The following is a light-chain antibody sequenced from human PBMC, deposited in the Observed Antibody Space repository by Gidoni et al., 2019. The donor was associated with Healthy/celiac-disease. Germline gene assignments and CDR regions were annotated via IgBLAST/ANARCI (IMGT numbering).Light chain of an antibody. CDR1: HSVSANY. V-gene: IGKV3-20*01. CDR3: QQYGGSPPVT. CDR2: GAS. J-gene: IGKJ5*01. Sequence: EIVSTHSTDTLSLSPGERATLSCRASHSVSANYLVRYQHKPGQPPRFLLYGASNRATGVPGRFSGSGAGTDFTLTISSLEPEDFGVYYCQQYGGSPPVTFGQGTRLEIK.